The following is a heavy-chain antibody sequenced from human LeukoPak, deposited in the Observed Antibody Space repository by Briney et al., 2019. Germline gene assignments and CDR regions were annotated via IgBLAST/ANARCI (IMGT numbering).Heavy chain of an antibody. Sequence: GRSLRLSCATSGFTFSTYSMHWVRQAPGKGLEWMAVISFDGRNKYYSDSVKGRLTISRDNSKNTLYLQMNSLRPDDTAVYYCARMQRQWLVLGTIDPWGQGTLVTVSS. CDR2: ISFDGRNK. J-gene: IGHJ5*02. CDR1: GFTFSTYS. D-gene: IGHD6-19*01. CDR3: ARMQRQWLVLGTIDP. V-gene: IGHV3-30*04.